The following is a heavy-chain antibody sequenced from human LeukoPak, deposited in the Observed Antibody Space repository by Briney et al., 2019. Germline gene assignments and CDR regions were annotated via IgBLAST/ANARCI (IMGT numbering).Heavy chain of an antibody. D-gene: IGHD3-22*01. CDR1: GGTFSSYA. J-gene: IGHJ6*02. CDR2: IIPIFGTA. CDR3: RKGSSGYGSDYYYGMDV. Sequence: SVKVSCKASGGTFSSYAISWVRQAPGQGLEWMGGIIPIFGTANYAQKFQGRVTITADESTSTAYMELSSLRSEDTAVYYCRKGSSGYGSDYYYGMDVWGQGTTVTVSS. V-gene: IGHV1-69*13.